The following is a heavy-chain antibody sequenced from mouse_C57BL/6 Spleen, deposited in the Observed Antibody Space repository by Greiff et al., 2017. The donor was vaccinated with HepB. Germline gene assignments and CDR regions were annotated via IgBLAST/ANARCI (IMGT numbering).Heavy chain of an antibody. Sequence: QVQLQQPGAELVRPGSSVKLSCKASGYTFTSYWMDWVKQRPGQGLEWIGNIYPSDSETHYNQKFKDKATLTVDKSSSTAYMQLRSLTSEDSAVYYCARSPITTVVAPYYFDYWGQGTTLTVSS. CDR1: GYTFTSYW. CDR2: IYPSDSET. J-gene: IGHJ2*01. V-gene: IGHV1-61*01. CDR3: ARSPITTVVAPYYFDY. D-gene: IGHD1-1*01.